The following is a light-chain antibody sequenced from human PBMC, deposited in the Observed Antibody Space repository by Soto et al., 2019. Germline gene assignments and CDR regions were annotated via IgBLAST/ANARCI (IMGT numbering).Light chain of an antibody. J-gene: IGKJ4*01. CDR2: GAS. CDR3: QQSYSNPLT. V-gene: IGKV1-39*01. Sequence: DIQMTQSPSSLSASVGDRVTITCRASQSISSYLIWYQHKPGEAPKLLIYGASSLYSGVPSRFSGSGSGTEFTLTSTSLQPEDFATYYCQQSYSNPLTFGGGTKVEIK. CDR1: QSISSY.